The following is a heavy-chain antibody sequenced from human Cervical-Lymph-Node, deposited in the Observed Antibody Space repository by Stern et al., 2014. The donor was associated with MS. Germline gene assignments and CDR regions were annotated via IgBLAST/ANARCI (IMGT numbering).Heavy chain of an antibody. J-gene: IGHJ5*02. CDR2: IHDSGST. V-gene: IGHV4-61*02. CDR1: GGSISSSGYY. D-gene: IGHD1-26*01. Sequence: QVQLVQSGPGLVKPSQTLSLTCTVSGGSISSSGYYWSWIRQPADKGLEWIGRIHDSGSTYYNPSLKSRVPISMDTAKHQFSPKRPFVTAADTAVYYCATTRWDLFTWNWFDPWGQGTLVTVSS. CDR3: ATTRWDLFTWNWFDP.